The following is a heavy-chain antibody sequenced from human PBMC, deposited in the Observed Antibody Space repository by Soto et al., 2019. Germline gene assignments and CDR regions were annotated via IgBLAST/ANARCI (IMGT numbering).Heavy chain of an antibody. D-gene: IGHD3-9*01. Sequence: PGGSLRLSCAASGFTFSSYSMNWVRQAPGKGLEWVSYISSSSSTIYYADSVKGRFTISRDNAKNSLYLQMNSLRDEDTAVYYCARGVWSGGARDSSLRYFDWSTLQAYYYYGMDVWGQGTTVTVSS. J-gene: IGHJ6*02. CDR3: ARGVWSGGARDSSLRYFDWSTLQAYYYYGMDV. CDR2: ISSSSSTI. CDR1: GFTFSSYS. V-gene: IGHV3-48*02.